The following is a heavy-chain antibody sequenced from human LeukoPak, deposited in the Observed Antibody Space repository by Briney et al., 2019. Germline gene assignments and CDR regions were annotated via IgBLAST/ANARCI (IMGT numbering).Heavy chain of an antibody. J-gene: IGHJ4*02. CDR3: ARDTPSSGFDY. CDR2: IYSGGST. D-gene: IGHD3-10*01. CDR1: GFSFSDYY. Sequence: GGSLRLSCAASGFSFSDYYMNWIRQAPGKGLEWVSVIYSGGSTYYADSVKGRFTISRDNSKNTVNLQMNSLRPEDTAVYYCARDTPSSGFDYWGQGTQVTVSS. V-gene: IGHV3-53*01.